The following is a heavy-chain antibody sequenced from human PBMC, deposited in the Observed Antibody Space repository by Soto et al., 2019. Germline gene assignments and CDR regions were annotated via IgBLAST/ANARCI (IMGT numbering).Heavy chain of an antibody. J-gene: IGHJ4*02. CDR3: ARDPPLYYYDSSGYPANTYFDY. V-gene: IGHV3-33*01. CDR2: IWYDGSNK. CDR1: GFTFSSYG. Sequence: QVQLVESGGGVVQPGRSLRLSCAASGFTFSSYGMHWVRQAPGKGLEWVAVIWYDGSNKYYADSVKGRFTISRDSSKNTLYLQMNSLRAEDTAVYYCARDPPLYYYDSSGYPANTYFDYWGQGTLVTVSS. D-gene: IGHD3-22*01.